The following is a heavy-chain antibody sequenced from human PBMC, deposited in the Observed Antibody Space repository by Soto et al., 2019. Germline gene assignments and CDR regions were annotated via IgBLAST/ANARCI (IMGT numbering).Heavy chain of an antibody. CDR1: GDSVSKYY. D-gene: IGHD4-17*01. V-gene: IGHV4-4*07. J-gene: IGHJ5*02. CDR3: ARSPAYGVYANLDT. Sequence: QVQLQESGPGLVKPSETLSLACTVSGDSVSKYYWNWIRQPAGKGLEWMGRIHSTRSPNYNTSLKSRVTMSVDTSKNLFSLKLNLTSVTAADTAVYYCARSPAYGVYANLDTWGQVTLVTVSS. CDR2: IHSTRSP.